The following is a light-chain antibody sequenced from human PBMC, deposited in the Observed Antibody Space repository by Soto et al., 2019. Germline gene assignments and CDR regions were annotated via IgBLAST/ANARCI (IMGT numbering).Light chain of an antibody. CDR3: SSYTTSSTWV. J-gene: IGLJ3*02. CDR1: SSDVGGYNY. Sequence: QSALTQPASVSGSPGQSITISCTGTSSDVGGYNYVSWYQQNPGKAPQLMIYEVSNRPSGVSNRFSGSKSGNTASLTISGLQAEDEADYYCSSYTTSSTWVFGGGTQLTVL. CDR2: EVS. V-gene: IGLV2-14*01.